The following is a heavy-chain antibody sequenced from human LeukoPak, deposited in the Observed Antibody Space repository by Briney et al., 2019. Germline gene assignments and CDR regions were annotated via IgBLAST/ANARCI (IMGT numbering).Heavy chain of an antibody. V-gene: IGHV3-74*01. J-gene: IGHJ2*01. CDR3: VREGVSSSWNNWYFDL. Sequence: GGSLRLSCGGSGFIFSSYWIHWVLHAPGKGLAWISRINTDGSSTSYADSVKGRFTISRENAKNSLYLQMNSLRAGDTAVYYCVREGVSSSWNNWYFDLWGRGTLVTVSS. CDR1: GFIFSSYW. D-gene: IGHD6-13*01. CDR2: INTDGSST.